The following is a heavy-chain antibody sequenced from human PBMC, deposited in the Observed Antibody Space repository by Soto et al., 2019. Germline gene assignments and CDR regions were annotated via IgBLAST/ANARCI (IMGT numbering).Heavy chain of an antibody. D-gene: IGHD6-19*01. V-gene: IGHV3-23*01. CDR1: GLTFSSYA. J-gene: IGHJ3*02. Sequence: EVQLLESGGGLVQPGRSLRLSCAASGLTFSSYAMSWVRQAPGKVLEWVSAISGSGGSTYYADSVKGRFTISRDNSKNTLYLQMNSLRAEDTAVYYCAKALSSGLDAFDIWGQGTMVTVSS. CDR2: ISGSGGST. CDR3: AKALSSGLDAFDI.